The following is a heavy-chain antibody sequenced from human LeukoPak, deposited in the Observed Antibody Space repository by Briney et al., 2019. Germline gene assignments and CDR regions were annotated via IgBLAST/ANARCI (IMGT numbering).Heavy chain of an antibody. CDR1: GVSFSGYY. V-gene: IGHV4-34*01. J-gene: IGHJ3*02. CDR3: ARDLYYDILTSYYRSDALDI. Sequence: SETLSLTCAVYGVSFSGYYWSWVRQPPGKGLEWLGEINHSGSTNYNPSLKSRVTISVDTSKNQFSLKLSSVTAEDTAVYYCARDLYYDILTSYYRSDALDIWGQGTMVTVSS. D-gene: IGHD3-9*01. CDR2: INHSGST.